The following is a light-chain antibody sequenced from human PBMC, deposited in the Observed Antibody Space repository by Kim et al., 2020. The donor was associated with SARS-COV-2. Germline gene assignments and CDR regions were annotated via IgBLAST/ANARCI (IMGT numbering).Light chain of an antibody. CDR2: GAS. Sequence: APREKTATSCRASQSVSNQLACYQQKPGQAPRLLIHGASTRATGIPASFSGSGSGTEFTLTISSLQSEDFAVYYCQQYDNWPPLTFGGGTKVDIK. CDR1: QSVSNQ. J-gene: IGKJ4*01. V-gene: IGKV3-15*01. CDR3: QQYDNWPPLT.